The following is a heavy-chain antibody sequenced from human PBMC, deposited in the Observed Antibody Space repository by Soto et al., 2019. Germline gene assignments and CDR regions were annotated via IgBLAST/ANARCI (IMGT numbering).Heavy chain of an antibody. Sequence: KPSETLSLTCTDSGGSISSLYWICIPEPPGWGLEWIGYIYYSGSTNYNPSLKSRVTISVDTSKNQFSLKLSSVTAADTAVYYCARRTLVAAKGTGLLDDAFDIWGQGTMVT. V-gene: IGHV4-59*08. J-gene: IGHJ3*02. CDR2: IYYSGST. CDR1: GGSISSLY. D-gene: IGHD2-15*01. CDR3: ARRTLVAAKGTGLLDDAFDI.